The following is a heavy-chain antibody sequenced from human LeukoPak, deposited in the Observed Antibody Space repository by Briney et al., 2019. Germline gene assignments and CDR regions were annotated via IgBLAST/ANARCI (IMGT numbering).Heavy chain of an antibody. CDR1: GFTFYDYG. J-gene: IGHJ5*02. Sequence: GGSLRLSCAASGFTFYDYGMRWVRHAPGKGREWGSGINWKGGSPGYADSVKGRFTISRDNAKNSLYLQMNSLRAEDTALYYCARTSKGYCSSTSCYTDRFDPWGQGTLVTVSS. D-gene: IGHD2-2*02. CDR2: INWKGGSP. CDR3: ARTSKGYCSSTSCYTDRFDP. V-gene: IGHV3-20*04.